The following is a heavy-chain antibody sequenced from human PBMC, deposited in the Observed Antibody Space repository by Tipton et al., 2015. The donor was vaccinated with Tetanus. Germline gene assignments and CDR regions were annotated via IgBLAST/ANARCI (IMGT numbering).Heavy chain of an antibody. V-gene: IGHV4-39*01. D-gene: IGHD3-10*01. Sequence: TLSLTCTVSGGSISSGNYYWGWIRQPPGKGLEWIGSLYFSGRTYYSPPPKSRVTISVDTSNNQFSLKLTSVTAADSAVYYCARHESLVGGSYDYWGQGTLVTVSS. CDR3: ARHESLVGGSYDY. CDR1: GGSISSGNYY. CDR2: LYFSGRT. J-gene: IGHJ4*02.